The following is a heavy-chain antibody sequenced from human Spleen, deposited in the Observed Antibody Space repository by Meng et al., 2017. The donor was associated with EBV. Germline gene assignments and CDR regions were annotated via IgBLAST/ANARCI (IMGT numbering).Heavy chain of an antibody. J-gene: IGHJ4*02. CDR1: GGSFSAYY. Sequence: QVQLQQWGAGLLQPSEALSLTWAVYGGSFSAYYWSWIRQPPGKGLEWIGEINHSGSTNYNPSLKSRVTISVDTSKNQFSLKLSSVTAADTAVYYCARGGHFGAAAGPDYWGQGTLVTVSS. V-gene: IGHV4-34*01. CDR2: INHSGST. CDR3: ARGGHFGAAAGPDY. D-gene: IGHD6-13*01.